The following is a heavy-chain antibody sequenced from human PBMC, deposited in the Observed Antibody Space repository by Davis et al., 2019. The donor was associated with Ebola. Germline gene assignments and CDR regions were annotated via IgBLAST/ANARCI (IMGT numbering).Heavy chain of an antibody. Sequence: HSQTLSLTCAISGDSVSIHTAGWNWVRQSPSRGLEWLGRTYFNSKYYSDYADSVRGRITINADPSKNQFSLQLNSVTPEDTAMYYCARGWLRGGMDVWGEGTTVTVSS. D-gene: IGHD5-18*01. V-gene: IGHV6-1*01. CDR2: TYFNSKYYS. CDR3: ARGWLRGGMDV. CDR1: GDSVSIHTAG. J-gene: IGHJ6*04.